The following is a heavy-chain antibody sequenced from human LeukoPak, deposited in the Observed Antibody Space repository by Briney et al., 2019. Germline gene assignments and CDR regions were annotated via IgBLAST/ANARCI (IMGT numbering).Heavy chain of an antibody. Sequence: PSETLSLTCAVYGGSFSGYYWGWIRQPPGKGLEWIGEINHSGSTNYNPSLKSRVTISVDTSKNQFSLKLSSVTAADTAVYYCAKDFRPPGRQLADKYYMDVWGKGITVTVSS. CDR2: INHSGST. CDR1: GGSFSGYY. J-gene: IGHJ6*03. D-gene: IGHD2-2*01. CDR3: AKDFRPPGRQLADKYYMDV. V-gene: IGHV4-34*01.